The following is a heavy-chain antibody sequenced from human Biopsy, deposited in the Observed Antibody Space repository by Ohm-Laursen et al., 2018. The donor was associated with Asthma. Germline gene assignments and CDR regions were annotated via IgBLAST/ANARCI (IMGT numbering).Heavy chain of an antibody. D-gene: IGHD3-9*01. Sequence: GSSVKVSCKASGYTFIHFAIHWVRQAPGQRLEWMGWINAGDGNTKYSQKFQGRVTITMDTSASTAYMDLRSLRSEDTAMYYCARTYYDFLTGQVNDAFALWGQGTMVTVSS. J-gene: IGHJ3*01. V-gene: IGHV1-3*01. CDR1: GYTFIHFA. CDR3: ARTYYDFLTGQVNDAFAL. CDR2: INAGDGNT.